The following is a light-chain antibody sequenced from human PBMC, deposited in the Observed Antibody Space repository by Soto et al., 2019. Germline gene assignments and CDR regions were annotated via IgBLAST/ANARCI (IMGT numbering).Light chain of an antibody. CDR1: SSDVGRYNY. Sequence: QSALTQPPSASGSRGQSVTISCTGTSSDVGRYNYVSWYQQHPGKAPKVMIYEVSKRPSGVPDRFSGSKSGNTASLTVSGLQAEDEADYYCSSYAGSNNYVFGTGTKVTVL. V-gene: IGLV2-8*01. J-gene: IGLJ1*01. CDR2: EVS. CDR3: SSYAGSNNYV.